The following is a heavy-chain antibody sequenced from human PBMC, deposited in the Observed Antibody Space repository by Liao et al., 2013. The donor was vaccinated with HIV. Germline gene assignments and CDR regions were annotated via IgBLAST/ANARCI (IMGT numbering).Heavy chain of an antibody. Sequence: QVQLQQWGAGLLKPSETLSLTCAVYGGSFNDYYWSWIRQPPREGAWSGLGKVNLSGSTNYNPSLRSRVTVSVDTSKNQFSLKVFSVTAADTAVYYCAKPTSGFGVGHWYFDLWGRGTLVTVSS. J-gene: IGHJ2*01. D-gene: IGHD3-3*01. CDR1: GGSFNDYY. V-gene: IGHV4-34*01. CDR3: AKPTSGFGVGHWYFDL. CDR2: VNLSGST.